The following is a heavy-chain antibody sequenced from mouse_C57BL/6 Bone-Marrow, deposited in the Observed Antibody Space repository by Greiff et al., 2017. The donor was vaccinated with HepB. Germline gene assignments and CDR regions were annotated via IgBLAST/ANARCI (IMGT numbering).Heavy chain of an antibody. CDR3: ARPIYYGNYKDYAMDY. J-gene: IGHJ4*01. D-gene: IGHD2-1*01. CDR2: IDPANGNT. CDR1: GFNIKNTY. V-gene: IGHV14-3*01. Sequence: EVQLQQSVAELVRPGASVKLSCTASGFNIKNTYMHWVKQRPEQGLEWIGRIDPANGNTKYAPKFQGKATITADTSSNTAYLQLSSLTSEDTAIYYCARPIYYGNYKDYAMDYWGQGTSVTVSS.